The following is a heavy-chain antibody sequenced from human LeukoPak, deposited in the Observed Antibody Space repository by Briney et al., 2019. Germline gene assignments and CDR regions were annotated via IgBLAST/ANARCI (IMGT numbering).Heavy chain of an antibody. J-gene: IGHJ4*02. CDR3: AKEYSGSSISDY. Sequence: PGGSLRLSCAASGFTFSHFTINWVRQAPGRGLEWVSTISGSSTYIYYADSVKGRFTISRDDAKNSLYLQMNSLRAEDTAVYYCAKEYSGSSISDYWGQGTLVIVSS. V-gene: IGHV3-21*01. CDR2: ISGSSTYI. D-gene: IGHD1-26*01. CDR1: GFTFSHFT.